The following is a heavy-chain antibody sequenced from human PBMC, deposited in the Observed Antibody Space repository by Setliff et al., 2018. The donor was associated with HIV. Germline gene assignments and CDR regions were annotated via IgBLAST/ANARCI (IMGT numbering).Heavy chain of an antibody. CDR1: GVTFINYH. CDR3: ARGALLAVFDFDH. CDR2: ISASSVNT. Sequence: ASVKVSCKAPGVTFINYHITWVRQAPGQGLEWVGSISASSVNTNYTQGRVTMTTDTSANTAYMELSGLRSDDTAVYFCARGALLAVFDFDHWGHGTLVTVSS. J-gene: IGHJ4*01. D-gene: IGHD3-10*01. V-gene: IGHV1-18*01.